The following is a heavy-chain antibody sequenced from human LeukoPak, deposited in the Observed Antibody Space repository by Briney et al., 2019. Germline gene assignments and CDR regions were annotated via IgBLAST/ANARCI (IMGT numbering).Heavy chain of an antibody. CDR1: GYTFTSYY. CDR2: INPSGGST. Sequence: ASVKVSCKASGYTFTSYYMHWVRQAPGQGLEWMGIINPSGGSTSYAQKFQGRVTMTRDTSTSTVYMELSSLRSEDTAVYYCAGSSVGFFDAFDIWGQGTMVTVSS. CDR3: AGSSVGFFDAFDI. V-gene: IGHV1-46*01. J-gene: IGHJ3*02. D-gene: IGHD1-26*01.